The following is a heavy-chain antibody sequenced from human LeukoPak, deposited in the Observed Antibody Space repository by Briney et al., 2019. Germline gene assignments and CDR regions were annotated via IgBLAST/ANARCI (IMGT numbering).Heavy chain of an antibody. CDR3: ARGVNPTFWSGLYYYYYYMDV. CDR2: ISAYNGNT. CDR1: GYTFTSYG. D-gene: IGHD3-3*01. V-gene: IGHV1-18*01. Sequence: ASVTVSCKASGYTFTSYGISWVRQAPGQGLEWMGWISAYNGNTNYAQKLQGRVTMTTDTSTSTAYMELRSLRSDDTAVYYCARGVNPTFWSGLYYYYYYMDVWGKGTTVTVSS. J-gene: IGHJ6*03.